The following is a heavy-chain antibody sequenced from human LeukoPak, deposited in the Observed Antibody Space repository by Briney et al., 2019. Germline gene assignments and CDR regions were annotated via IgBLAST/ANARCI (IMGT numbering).Heavy chain of an antibody. CDR1: GFTFSNYW. D-gene: IGHD4-17*01. J-gene: IGHJ6*02. V-gene: IGHV3-7*03. Sequence: GGSLRLSCAASGFTFSNYWMDWVRQAPGKGLEWVAKIKQDGSQKYYVDSVKGRFTISRDNAKNSLYLEMNSLRAEDTAVYYCARDGGPVTTNYYGMDVWGQGTTVTVSS. CDR2: IKQDGSQK. CDR3: ARDGGPVTTNYYGMDV.